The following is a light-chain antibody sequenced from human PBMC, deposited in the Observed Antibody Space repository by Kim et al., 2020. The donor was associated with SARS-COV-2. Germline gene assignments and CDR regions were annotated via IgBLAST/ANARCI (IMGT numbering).Light chain of an antibody. Sequence: DIEMTQSPSAVSASVGDRVTITCRASQDINEFLTCLQLKPGKVPKRLIYGASSLQSGVPSRFSGSGSGTEFTLTISSLQPEDFATYYCLQHKTTPYTLGQGTKLEI. J-gene: IGKJ2*01. CDR3: LQHKTTPYT. CDR2: GAS. CDR1: QDINEF. V-gene: IGKV1-17*03.